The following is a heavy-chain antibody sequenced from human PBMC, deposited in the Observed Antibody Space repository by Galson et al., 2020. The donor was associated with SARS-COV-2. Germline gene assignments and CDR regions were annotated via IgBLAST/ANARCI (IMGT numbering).Heavy chain of an antibody. V-gene: IGHV3-13*04. J-gene: IGHJ3*02. CDR2: NGADGRT. Sequence: GESLKIPCAASGFNFSSHDMPLVRQTTGQGPEWVSGNGADGRTYNPDSVKGRRTISSDNAKNSLYLQMNNLPAGDTDGYYCASDDDSSGMGAFDIWGRGTMVTVSS. D-gene: IGHD3-22*01. CDR3: ASDDDSSGMGAFDI. CDR1: GFNFSSHD.